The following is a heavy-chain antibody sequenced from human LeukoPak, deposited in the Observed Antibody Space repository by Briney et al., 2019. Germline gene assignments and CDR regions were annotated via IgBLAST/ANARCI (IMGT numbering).Heavy chain of an antibody. CDR3: AKDQQCLAPYNWFDP. CDR2: ISGSGGST. D-gene: IGHD6-19*01. CDR1: GFIFSSYA. J-gene: IGHJ5*02. Sequence: SGGSLRLSCAASGFIFSSYAMSWVRQATGKGLEWVSAISGSGGSTFYADSVRGRFTISRDYSKNTLYLQMNSLRAEDTAVYYCAKDQQCLAPYNWFDPWGQGTLVTVSS. V-gene: IGHV3-23*01.